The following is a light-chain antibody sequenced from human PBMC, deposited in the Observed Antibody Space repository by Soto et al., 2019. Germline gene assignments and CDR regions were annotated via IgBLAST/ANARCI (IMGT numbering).Light chain of an antibody. V-gene: IGKV4-1*01. Sequence: DIVMTQSPDSLAVSLGERATINCKSSQSVLYTSNNKNYLAWYQQKPGQPPKLLIYWASTRESGVPDRFSGSGSGTDFTLTISGLQAEDVAVYDCQQYYSLHRTFGQGTKVEIK. CDR3: QQYYSLHRT. CDR1: QSVLYTSNNKNY. J-gene: IGKJ1*01. CDR2: WAS.